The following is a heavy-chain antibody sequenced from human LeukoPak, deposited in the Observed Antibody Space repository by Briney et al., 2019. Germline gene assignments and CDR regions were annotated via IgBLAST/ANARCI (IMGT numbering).Heavy chain of an antibody. CDR1: GGSISSGGFY. CDR2: ISYRGTA. Sequence: SETLSLTCAVSGGSISSGGFYWSWIRQSPGKGLEWIGYISYRGTAHSNPSLNGRVTLSGDTSKNQFSPKLSSVTAADTAVYFCARSYHGRGGFDFWGQGTMVTVSS. D-gene: IGHD3-10*02. V-gene: IGHV4-31*11. CDR3: ARSYHGRGGFDF. J-gene: IGHJ3*01.